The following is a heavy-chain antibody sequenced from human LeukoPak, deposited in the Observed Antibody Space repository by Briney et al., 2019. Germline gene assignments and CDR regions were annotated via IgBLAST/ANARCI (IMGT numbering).Heavy chain of an antibody. V-gene: IGHV3-23*01. J-gene: IGHJ4*02. CDR3: AKDTSPTAASGTGDY. D-gene: IGHD6-13*01. Sequence: PGGSLRLSCAASGFPFSSYAMSWVRQAPGQGLDWVSAISGSGGIKYNADSVKGRFTISRDNSKNTLYLQMNSLRVEDTAIYYCAKDTSPTAASGTGDYWGQGTLVTVSS. CDR1: GFPFSSYA. CDR2: ISGSGGIK.